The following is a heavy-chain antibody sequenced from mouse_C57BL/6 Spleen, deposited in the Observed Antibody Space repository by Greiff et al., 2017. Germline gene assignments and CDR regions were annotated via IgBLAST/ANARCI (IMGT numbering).Heavy chain of an antibody. V-gene: IGHV1-26*01. Sequence: EVQLQQSGPELVKPGASVKISCKASGYTFTDYYMNWVKQSHGKSLEWIGDINPNNGGTSYNQKFKGKATLTVDKSPSTAYMVLRSLTSEDSAVYYCARRAGTTWFAYWGQGTLVTVSA. CDR3: ARRAGTTWFAY. J-gene: IGHJ3*01. CDR2: INPNNGGT. D-gene: IGHD3-3*01. CDR1: GYTFTDYY.